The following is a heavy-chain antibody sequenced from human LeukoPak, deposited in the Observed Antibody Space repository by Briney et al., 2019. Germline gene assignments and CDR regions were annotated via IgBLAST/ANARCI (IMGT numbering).Heavy chain of an antibody. CDR3: VRDRTLGVRDGFILA. Sequence: GGSLRLSCAASGFTFSAYNMIWVRQAPGRGLEWLLYISGSSSAIYYADSVQGRFTISRDNAKNSLSLQMSSLRVEDTAVYYCVRDRTLGVRDGFILAWGQGTLVTVSS. J-gene: IGHJ5*02. CDR1: GFTFSAYN. V-gene: IGHV3-48*01. CDR2: ISGSSSAI. D-gene: IGHD5-24*01.